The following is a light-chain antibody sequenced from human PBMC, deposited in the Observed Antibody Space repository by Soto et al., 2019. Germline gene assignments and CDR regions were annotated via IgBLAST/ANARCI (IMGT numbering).Light chain of an antibody. CDR2: DAS. V-gene: IGKV3-11*01. CDR3: QQRSNWYT. CDR1: QSVSSY. J-gene: IGKJ2*01. Sequence: EIVLTQSPATLSLSPGERATLSCRASQSVSSYLACYQQKPGQAPRLLIYDASNRATGIPARFSGSGSGTDFTLTISSLEPEDFAVYYCQQRSNWYTFGQGTKVDIK.